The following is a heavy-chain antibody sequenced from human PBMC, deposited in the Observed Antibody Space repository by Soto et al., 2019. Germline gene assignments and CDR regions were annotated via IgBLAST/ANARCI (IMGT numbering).Heavy chain of an antibody. CDR1: GGPISGSVW. J-gene: IGHJ4*02. Sequence: QVQLRESGPGLVKPSGTLSLTCAVSGGPISGSVWWIWVRQPPGKGLEWIGEVFHSGGINYNPSLKSRVTMSVDTSRSQFSLELHSVTAADTAVYYCARKAWVRFDFWGQGTLVTVSS. D-gene: IGHD3-16*01. V-gene: IGHV4-4*02. CDR2: VFHSGGI. CDR3: ARKAWVRFDF.